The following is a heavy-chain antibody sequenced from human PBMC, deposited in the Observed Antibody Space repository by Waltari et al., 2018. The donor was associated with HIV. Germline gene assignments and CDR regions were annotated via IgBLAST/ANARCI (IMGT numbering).Heavy chain of an antibody. CDR3: ARLPYSSGWYFDN. V-gene: IGHV5-51*03. CDR1: GYNFTSYY. D-gene: IGHD6-19*01. CDR2: VYPGDSDV. Sequence: EVQLVQSGAVMKKPGQYLRISCRAFGYNFTSYYVAWVRQMPGIGLQWMGIVYPGDSDVRYSPSFQGQVTISVDKSVPTAYLHWTRLKASDTAISYCARLPYSSGWYFDNWGQGTLVTVSS. J-gene: IGHJ4*02.